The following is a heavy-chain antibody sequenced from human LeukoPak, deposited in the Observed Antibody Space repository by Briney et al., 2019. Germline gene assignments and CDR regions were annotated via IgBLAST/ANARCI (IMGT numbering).Heavy chain of an antibody. J-gene: IGHJ4*02. CDR1: GGSIGNDGYY. D-gene: IGHD3-10*01. Sequence: SQTLSLTCTVSGGSIGNDGYYRNWLRQHPGRGLEWIAFIYYSGAASYNPSLKSRVTISVDTSANQFSLKLTSVTAADTAVYFCARGRYYGFSGDSWGQGTLVTVSS. CDR2: IYYSGAA. V-gene: IGHV4-31*03. CDR3: ARGRYYGFSGDS.